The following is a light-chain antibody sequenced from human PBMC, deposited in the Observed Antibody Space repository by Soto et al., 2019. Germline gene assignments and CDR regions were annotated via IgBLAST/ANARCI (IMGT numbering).Light chain of an antibody. CDR3: QQYGVT. J-gene: IGKJ3*01. CDR2: GAS. CDR1: QSVSSSY. Sequence: EIVLTQSPGTLSLSPGERATLSCRASQSVSSSYLAWYQQKPGQAPRLLIYGASSRATGIPDRFSGSGSGTDFTLTISRLEPEDFAVYYCQQYGVTFGPGPKVDIK. V-gene: IGKV3-20*01.